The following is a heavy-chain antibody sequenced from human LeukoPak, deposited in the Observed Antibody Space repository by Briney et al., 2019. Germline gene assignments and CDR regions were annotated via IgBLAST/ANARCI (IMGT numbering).Heavy chain of an antibody. CDR3: GXXXXXXXXXXXXKXXXXY. CDR1: XGSXXSYY. CDR2: IYYSGST. J-gene: IGHJ4*02. V-gene: IGHV4-59*12. Sequence: XGSXXSYYWSWIRQPPGXGLXWIGYIYYSGSTNYNPSLKSRVTISVDTSKNXFSLKLSSVTAADTAVYYCGXXXXXXXXXXXXKXXXXYWGQGXLXTVSS.